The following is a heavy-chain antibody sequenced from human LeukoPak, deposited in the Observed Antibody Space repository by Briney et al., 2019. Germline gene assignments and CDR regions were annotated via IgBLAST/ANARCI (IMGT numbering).Heavy chain of an antibody. CDR1: GFTFSSYA. J-gene: IGHJ6*04. Sequence: GRSLRLSCAASGFTFSSYAMHWVRQAPGKGLEWVAVISYDGSNKYYADSVKGRFTISRDNSKNTLYLQMNSLRAEDTAVYYCAELGITMIGGVWGKGTTVTISS. CDR2: ISYDGSNK. D-gene: IGHD3-10*02. V-gene: IGHV3-30*04. CDR3: AELGITMIGGV.